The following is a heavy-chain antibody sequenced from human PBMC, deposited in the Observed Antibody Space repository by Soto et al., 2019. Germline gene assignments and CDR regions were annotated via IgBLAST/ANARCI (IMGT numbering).Heavy chain of an antibody. CDR1: GGTFSSYT. CDR3: ARERKESYDFDY. V-gene: IGHV1-69*08. Sequence: QVQLVQSGAEVKKPGSSVKVSCKASGGTFSSYTISWVRQAPGQGLEWMGRIIPILGIANYAQKFQGRVTITADKSTSTAYMELSSLRSEDTAVYYCARERKESYDFDYWGQGTLVTVSS. D-gene: IGHD1-26*01. CDR2: IIPILGIA. J-gene: IGHJ4*02.